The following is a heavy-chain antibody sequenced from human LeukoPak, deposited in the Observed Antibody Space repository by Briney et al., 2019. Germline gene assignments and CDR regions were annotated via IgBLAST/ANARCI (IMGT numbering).Heavy chain of an antibody. D-gene: IGHD5-18*01. CDR3: ARVDTAMVFTKHWYFDL. CDR2: ISYDGSNK. CDR1: GFTFSSYA. V-gene: IGHV3-30*04. J-gene: IGHJ2*01. Sequence: PGGSLRLSCAASGFTFSSYAMHWVRQAPGKGLEWVAVISYDGSNKYYADSVKGRFTISRDNSKNTLYLQMNSLRAEDTAVYYCARVDTAMVFTKHWYFDLWGRGTLVTVSS.